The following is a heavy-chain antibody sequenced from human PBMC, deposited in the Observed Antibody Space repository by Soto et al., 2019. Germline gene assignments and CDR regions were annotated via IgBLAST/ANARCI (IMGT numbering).Heavy chain of an antibody. Sequence: PSETLSLTCTVSGVSISSGGYYLSWIRQHPGKGLEWIGYIYYSGSTYYNPSLKSRVTISVDTSKNQFSLKLSSVTAADTAVYYCARASRYFDWSNRFDYWGQGTLVTVSS. D-gene: IGHD3-9*01. V-gene: IGHV4-31*03. J-gene: IGHJ4*02. CDR2: IYYSGST. CDR1: GVSISSGGYY. CDR3: ARASRYFDWSNRFDY.